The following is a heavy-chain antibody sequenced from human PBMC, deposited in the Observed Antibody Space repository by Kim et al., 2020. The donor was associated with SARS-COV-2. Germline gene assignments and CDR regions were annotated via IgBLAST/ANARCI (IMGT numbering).Heavy chain of an antibody. CDR1: GFTFDDYA. D-gene: IGHD1-26*01. Sequence: GGSLRLSCAASGFTFDDYAMHWVRQAPGKGLEWVSGISWNSGSIGYADSVKGRFTISRDNAKNSLYLQMNSLRAEDTALYYCAKESVVGATILAGGFDYWGQGTLVTVSS. J-gene: IGHJ4*02. V-gene: IGHV3-9*01. CDR3: AKESVVGATILAGGFDY. CDR2: ISWNSGSI.